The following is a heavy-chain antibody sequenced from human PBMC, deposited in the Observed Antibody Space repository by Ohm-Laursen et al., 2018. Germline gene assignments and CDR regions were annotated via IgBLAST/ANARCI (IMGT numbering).Heavy chain of an antibody. CDR1: GFTFDDYA. J-gene: IGHJ2*01. D-gene: IGHD6-13*01. Sequence: SSLRLSCSASGFTFDDYAMNWVRQAPGKGLEWVSSINWNSGTIGYADSVKGRFTISRDNAKNSLYLQMNSLRAEDTAVYYCARDLGIPREYFDLWGRGTLVTVSS. V-gene: IGHV3-9*01. CDR2: INWNSGTI. CDR3: ARDLGIPREYFDL.